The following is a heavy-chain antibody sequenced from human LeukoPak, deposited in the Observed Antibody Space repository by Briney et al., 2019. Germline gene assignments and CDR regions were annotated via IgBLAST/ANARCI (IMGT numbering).Heavy chain of an antibody. D-gene: IGHD6-19*01. J-gene: IGHJ4*02. CDR3: ARGCIAVAGTCGGGFANY. V-gene: IGHV1-2*02. CDR1: GGTFSSYA. CDR2: INPNSGGT. Sequence: ASVKVSCKASGGTFSSYAISWVRQAPGQGLEWMGWINPNSGGTNYAQKFQGRVTMTRDTSISTAYMELSSLRSDDTAVYFCARGCIAVAGTCGGGFANYWGQGTLVTVSS.